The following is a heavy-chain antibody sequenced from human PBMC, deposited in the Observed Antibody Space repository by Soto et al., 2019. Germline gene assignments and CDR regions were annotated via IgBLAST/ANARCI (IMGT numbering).Heavy chain of an antibody. Sequence: PSETLSLTCTVSGGSISSYYWSWIRQPPGKGLEWIGYIYYSGSTNYNPSLKSRVTISVDTSKNQFSLKLSSVTAADTAVYYCARSLSGYFKYYFDYWGQGTLVTVSS. CDR2: IYYSGST. CDR3: ARSLSGYFKYYFDY. V-gene: IGHV4-59*01. CDR1: GGSISSYY. D-gene: IGHD3-22*01. J-gene: IGHJ4*02.